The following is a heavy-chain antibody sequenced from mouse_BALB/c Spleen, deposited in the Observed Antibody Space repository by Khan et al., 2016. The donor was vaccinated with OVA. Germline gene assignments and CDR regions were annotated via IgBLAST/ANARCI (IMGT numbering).Heavy chain of an antibody. Sequence: VELVESGPGLVAPSQSLSITCTVSGFSLTNYGVHWVRQPPREGLEWLGVIWAGGSINYNSALMSRLSISKDNSKSQVFLKMNSLQTNDTAMYYCARPYYGSAWFAYWGQGTLVTVSA. D-gene: IGHD1-1*01. CDR1: GFSLTNYG. CDR2: IWAGGSI. V-gene: IGHV2-9*02. CDR3: ARPYYGSAWFAY. J-gene: IGHJ3*01.